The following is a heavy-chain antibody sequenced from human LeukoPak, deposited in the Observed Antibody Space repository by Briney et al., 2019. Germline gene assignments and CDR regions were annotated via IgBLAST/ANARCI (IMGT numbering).Heavy chain of an antibody. J-gene: IGHJ4*02. V-gene: IGHV3-74*01. CDR3: ASRDQSCSGGVCYPIDY. D-gene: IGHD2-15*01. CDR1: GFTISSYW. CDR2: INRDGSTT. Sequence: GGSLRLSCAASGFTISSYWMHWVRQAPGEGLVWASRINRDGSTTSYADSVKGRFTISKDNAKNTLYLQMNSLRAEDTAVYYCASRDQSCSGGVCYPIDYWGQGTLVTVSS.